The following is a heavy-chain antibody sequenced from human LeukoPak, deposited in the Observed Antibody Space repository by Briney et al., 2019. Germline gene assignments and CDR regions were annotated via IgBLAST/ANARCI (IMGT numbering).Heavy chain of an antibody. Sequence: PAGSLRLSCAASGFTFSSYWMSWVRQAPGKELEWVAIINQDGSEKQYVDSVRGRFAISRDNAENSLYLQVNSLKAEDTAVYYCGRFTRSGDSVYWGQGTLVTVSS. CDR2: INQDGSEK. D-gene: IGHD7-27*01. CDR1: GFTFSSYW. CDR3: GRFTRSGDSVY. V-gene: IGHV3-7*04. J-gene: IGHJ4*02.